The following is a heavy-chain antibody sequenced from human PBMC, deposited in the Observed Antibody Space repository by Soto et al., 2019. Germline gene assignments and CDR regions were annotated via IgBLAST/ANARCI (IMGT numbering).Heavy chain of an antibody. CDR3: AKGEGCTNCYGFFDY. J-gene: IGHJ4*02. V-gene: IGHV3-23*01. D-gene: IGHD2-2*01. CDR1: GFTFSIYA. Sequence: GGSLRLSCAASGFTFSIYAMGWVRQAPGKGLEWVSALSGSGAITYYADSVKGRFTISRDNSKNTLYLQMTSLGAEDTALYYCAKGEGCTNCYGFFDYWGQGTLVTVSS. CDR2: LSGSGAIT.